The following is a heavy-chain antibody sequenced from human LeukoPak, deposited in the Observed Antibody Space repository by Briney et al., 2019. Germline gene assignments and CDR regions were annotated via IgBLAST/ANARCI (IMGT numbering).Heavy chain of an antibody. CDR1: VGSITSYY. V-gene: IGHV4-4*07. CDR3: ARGYSGSYFLAPLNFDY. D-gene: IGHD1-26*01. J-gene: IGHJ4*02. Sequence: SETLSLTCTVSVGSITSYYWSWIRQPAGKGLEWIGRIYTSGSTNYNPSLKSRVTMSVDTSRNQFSLKLSSVTAADTAVYYCARGYSGSYFLAPLNFDYWGQGTLVTVSS. CDR2: IYTSGST.